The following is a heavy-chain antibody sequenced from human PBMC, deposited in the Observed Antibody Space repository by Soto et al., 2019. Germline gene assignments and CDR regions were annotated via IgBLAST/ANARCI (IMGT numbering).Heavy chain of an antibody. D-gene: IGHD6-13*01. CDR2: INAGNGNT. V-gene: IGHV1-3*01. J-gene: IGHJ5*02. CDR3: AKHPHSSSWYHSGGFDP. Sequence: QVQLVQSGAEVKKPGASVKVSCKASGYTFTSYAMHWVRQAPGQRLEWMGGINAGNGNTKYSHKVQGRVTITRDTPGSTAYMELSSLRSEDTAVYYCAKHPHSSSWYHSGGFDPWGQGTLVNVSS. CDR1: GYTFTSYA.